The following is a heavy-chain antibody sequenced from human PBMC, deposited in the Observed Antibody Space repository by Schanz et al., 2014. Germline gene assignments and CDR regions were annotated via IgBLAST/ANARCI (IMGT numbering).Heavy chain of an antibody. CDR3: ATVGSETYSIYWYFDL. J-gene: IGHJ2*01. D-gene: IGHD3-10*01. CDR2: IKPDGSEK. Sequence: EVQLVESGGGLVQPGGSLRLSCAASGFTFSIHYMSWVRQAPGKGLEWVAKIKPDGSEKLYVDSVRGRFAVSRDNVKSSVYLQMNRLRTEDTAVYYCATVGSETYSIYWYFDLWGRGTLVTVSS. V-gene: IGHV3-7*01. CDR1: GFTFSIHY.